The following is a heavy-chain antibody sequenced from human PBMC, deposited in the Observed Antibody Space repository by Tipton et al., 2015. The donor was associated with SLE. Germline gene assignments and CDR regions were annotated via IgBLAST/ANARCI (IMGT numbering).Heavy chain of an antibody. CDR1: GFTFDNYA. CDR3: AKDMDYFGSHSTLEY. CDR2: ISWDSDDV. J-gene: IGHJ4*02. D-gene: IGHD3-10*01. V-gene: IGHV3-9*01. Sequence: SLRLSCAASGFTFDNYAMHWVRQVPGKGLEWVSGISWDSDDVNYADSVKGRFTISRDNAKNSLYLQMNSLKIEDTALYYCAKDMDYFGSHSTLEYWGQGILVTVSS.